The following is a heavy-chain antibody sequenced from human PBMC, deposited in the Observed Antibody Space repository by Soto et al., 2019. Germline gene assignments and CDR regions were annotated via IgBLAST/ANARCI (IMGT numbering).Heavy chain of an antibody. Sequence: SGGSLRLSCAASGFTFNSYTIAWVRQAPGKGLEWVSSISGSGGSPSYADSVQGRFTISRDNSRNTLSLQMNSLRAEDTATYYCAKARCSGNSCYVPDYRGHRSLVTVSS. D-gene: IGHD2-15*01. V-gene: IGHV3-23*01. CDR2: ISGSGGSP. J-gene: IGHJ4*01. CDR1: GFTFNSYT. CDR3: AKARCSGNSCYVPDY.